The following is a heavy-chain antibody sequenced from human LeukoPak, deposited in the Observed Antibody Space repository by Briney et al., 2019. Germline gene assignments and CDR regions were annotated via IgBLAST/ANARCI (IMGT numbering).Heavy chain of an antibody. D-gene: IGHD4-17*01. V-gene: IGHV3-21*01. CDR2: ISSSSSYI. J-gene: IGHJ4*02. Sequence: GGSLRLSCAASGFTFSSYSMNWVRQAPGKGLEWVSSISSSSSYIYYADSVKGRFTISRDNAKNSLYLQMNSLRAEDTAVYYCARGYLYGDFPPDLDYWGQGTLVGVSS. CDR1: GFTFSSYS. CDR3: ARGYLYGDFPPDLDY.